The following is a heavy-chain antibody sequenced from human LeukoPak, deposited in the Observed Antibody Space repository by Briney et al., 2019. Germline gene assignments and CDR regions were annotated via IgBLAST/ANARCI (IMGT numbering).Heavy chain of an antibody. CDR2: ISGSGGST. CDR3: AKDRGMDV. V-gene: IGHV3-23*01. J-gene: IGHJ6*02. CDR1: GGSISSYY. Sequence: ETLSLTCTVSGGSISSYYWSWVRQAPGKGLEWVSAISGSGGSTYYADSVKGRFTISRDNSKNTLYLQMNSLRAEDTAVYYCAKDRGMDVWGQGTTVTVSS.